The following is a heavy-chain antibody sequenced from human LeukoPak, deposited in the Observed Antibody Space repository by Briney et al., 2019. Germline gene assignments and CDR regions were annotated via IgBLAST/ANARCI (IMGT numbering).Heavy chain of an antibody. V-gene: IGHV4-39*01. CDR1: GGSISSSGYS. CDR2: IYYSGST. J-gene: IGHJ4*02. Sequence: SETLSLTCTVSGGSISSSGYSWGWIRQPPGKGLEWIGSIYYSGSTYYNPSLKSRVTISVDTSKNQFSLKLSSVTAADTAVYYCARSGSYYSHDYWGQGILVTVSS. D-gene: IGHD1-26*01. CDR3: ARSGSYYSHDY.